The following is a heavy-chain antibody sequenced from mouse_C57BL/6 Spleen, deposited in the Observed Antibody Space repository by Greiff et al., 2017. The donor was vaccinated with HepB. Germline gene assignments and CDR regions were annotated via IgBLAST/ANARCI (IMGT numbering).Heavy chain of an antibody. CDR1: GFSLTSYG. V-gene: IGHV2-2*01. D-gene: IGHD4-1*01. CDR3: ARALNCDWYFDV. Sequence: QVQLQQSGPGLVQPSQSLSITCTVSGFSLTSYGVHWVRQSPGKGLEWLGVIWSGGSTDYNAAFISRLSISKDNSKSQVFFKMNSLQADDTAIYYCARALNCDWYFDVWGTGTTVTVSS. CDR2: IWSGGST. J-gene: IGHJ1*03.